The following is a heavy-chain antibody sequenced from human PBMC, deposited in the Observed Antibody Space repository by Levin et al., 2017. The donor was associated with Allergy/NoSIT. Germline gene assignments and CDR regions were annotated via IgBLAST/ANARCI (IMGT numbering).Heavy chain of an antibody. J-gene: IGHJ5*02. D-gene: IGHD3-3*01. CDR3: ARAVWSGYSGTERFDP. CDR2: INPNSGGT. V-gene: IGHV1-2*02. CDR1: GYTFTGYY. Sequence: PGESLKISCKASGYTFTGYYIHWVGQAPGQGLEWMGWINPNSGGTNYAQKFQGRVTMTRDTSTSTAYMELSRLRSDDTAVYYCARAVWSGYSGTERFDPWGQGTLVTVSS.